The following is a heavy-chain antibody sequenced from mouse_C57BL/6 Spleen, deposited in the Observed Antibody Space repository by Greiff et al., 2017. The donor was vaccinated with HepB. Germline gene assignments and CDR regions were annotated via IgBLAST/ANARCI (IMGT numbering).Heavy chain of an antibody. V-gene: IGHV1-59*01. CDR3: ARLAGGYAMDY. J-gene: IGHJ4*01. CDR1: GYTFTSYW. Sequence: VQLQQSGAELVRPGTSVKLSCTASGYTFTSYWMHWVKQRPGQGLEWIGVIDPSDSYTNYNQKFKGKATLTVDTSSSTAYMQLSSLTAEDSAVYYSARLAGGYAMDYWGQGTSVTVSS. CDR2: IDPSDSYT.